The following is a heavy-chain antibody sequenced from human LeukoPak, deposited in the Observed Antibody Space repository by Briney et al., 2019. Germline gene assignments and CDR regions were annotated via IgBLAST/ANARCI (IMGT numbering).Heavy chain of an antibody. V-gene: IGHV3-43*02. J-gene: IGHJ4*02. CDR3: AKDPASSGWYPVDY. CDR2: ISGDGGST. CDR1: GFTFDDYA. Sequence: GGSLRLSCAASGFTFDDYAMHWVRQAPGKGLEWVSLISGDGGSTYYADSMKGRFTISRDNSKNSLYVQMNSLRTEDTALYYCAKDPASSGWYPVDYWGQGTLVTVSS. D-gene: IGHD6-19*01.